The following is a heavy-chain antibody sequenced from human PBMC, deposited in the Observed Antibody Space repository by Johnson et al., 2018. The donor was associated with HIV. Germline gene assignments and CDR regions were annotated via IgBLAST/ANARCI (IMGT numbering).Heavy chain of an antibody. Sequence: QVQLVESGGGLVQPGGSLRLSCTSAFSFSGYAMHWVRQAPGKGLEWVAVVSYDASNKYYADSVKGRFTISRDNSKNTVFLQMNSLRAEDTAVYYCARGKGAAVGLDAFDIWGQGTLVTVSS. D-gene: IGHD6-13*01. V-gene: IGHV3-30*04. CDR3: ARGKGAAVGLDAFDI. CDR1: AFSFSGYA. CDR2: VSYDASNK. J-gene: IGHJ3*02.